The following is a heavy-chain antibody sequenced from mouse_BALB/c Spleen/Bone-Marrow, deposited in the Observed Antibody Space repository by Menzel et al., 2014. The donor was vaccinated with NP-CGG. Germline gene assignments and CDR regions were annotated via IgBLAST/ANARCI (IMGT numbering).Heavy chain of an antibody. J-gene: IGHJ4*01. Sequence: VQLQQSGAELVKPGASVKMSCKASGYTFTSYWMHWVKKRPGQGLEWIGVLDPSDSYTTYNQKFKGKATLTVDTSSNTAYMQLSSLTSEDSAVYYCTRGANPYYYTMDYWGQGTSVTVAS. CDR2: LDPSDSYT. CDR3: TRGANPYYYTMDY. D-gene: IGHD4-1*01. V-gene: IGHV1S127*01. CDR1: GYTFTSYW.